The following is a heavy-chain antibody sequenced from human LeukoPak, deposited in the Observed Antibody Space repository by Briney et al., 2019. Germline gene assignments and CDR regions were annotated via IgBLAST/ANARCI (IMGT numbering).Heavy chain of an antibody. CDR3: ARTYYYDSSGYFDAFDI. CDR2: IKQDGSGK. CDR1: GFTFSTYW. D-gene: IGHD3-22*01. Sequence: GGSLRLSCAASGFTFSTYWMSWVRQAPGKGLEWVANIKQDGSGKYYVDSVKGRFTIFRDNAKNSLYLQMNSLRVEDTAVYYCARTYYYDSSGYFDAFDIWGQGTMVTVSS. J-gene: IGHJ3*02. V-gene: IGHV3-7*01.